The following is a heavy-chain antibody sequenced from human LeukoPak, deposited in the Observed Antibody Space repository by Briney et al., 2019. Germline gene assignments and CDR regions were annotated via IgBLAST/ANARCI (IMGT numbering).Heavy chain of an antibody. J-gene: IGHJ4*02. CDR2: IYTSGST. CDR3: ARDANIYSSSSLFDY. D-gene: IGHD6-6*01. CDR1: GGSISSYY. Sequence: PSETLSLTCTVSGGSISSYYWSWIRQPAGKGLEWIGRIYTSGSTNYNPSLKSRVTISVDTSKNQFSLKLSSVTAADTAVYYCARDANIYSSSSLFDYWGQGTLVTVSS. V-gene: IGHV4-4*07.